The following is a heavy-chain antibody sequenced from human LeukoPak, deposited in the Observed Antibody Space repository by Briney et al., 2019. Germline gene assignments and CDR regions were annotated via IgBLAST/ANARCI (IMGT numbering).Heavy chain of an antibody. Sequence: PSDALSLTYTVSGGSISSYYWSWTRQPPGKGLEWIGYIYYSGSTNYNPSLKSRVTISVDTSKNQFSLKLSSVTAADTAVYYCARDGVVPARYYFDYWGQGTLVTVSS. D-gene: IGHD3-3*01. CDR1: GGSISSYY. CDR3: ARDGVVPARYYFDY. J-gene: IGHJ4*02. V-gene: IGHV4-59*01. CDR2: IYYSGST.